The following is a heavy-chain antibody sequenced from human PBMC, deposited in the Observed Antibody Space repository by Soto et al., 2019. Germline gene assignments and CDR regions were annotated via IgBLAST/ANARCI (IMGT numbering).Heavy chain of an antibody. J-gene: IGHJ5*02. Sequence: ASVKVSCKASGYTFTSYPMHWVRQAPGQRLEWMGWINAGNGNTKYSQKFQGRVTITRDTSASTAYMELSSLRSEDTAVYYCARDQVTIFGVVNSRFDPWGQGTLVTVSS. CDR2: INAGNGNT. CDR3: ARDQVTIFGVVNSRFDP. V-gene: IGHV1-3*01. D-gene: IGHD3-3*01. CDR1: GYTFTSYP.